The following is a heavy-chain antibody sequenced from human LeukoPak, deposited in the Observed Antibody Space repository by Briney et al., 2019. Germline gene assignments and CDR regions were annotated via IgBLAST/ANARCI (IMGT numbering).Heavy chain of an antibody. CDR1: GFTFSSYA. CDR3: VRQLAVPGPGYFDL. V-gene: IGHV3-64D*06. J-gene: IGHJ2*01. Sequence: GGSLRLSCSASGFTFSSYAMHWVRQAPGKGLEYVSAISSNGGGPYYADSVKGRFTISRDNSKNTLYLQMSSLRAEDTAVYYCVRQLAVPGPGYFDLWGRGTLVSVSS. CDR2: ISSNGGGP. D-gene: IGHD6-19*01.